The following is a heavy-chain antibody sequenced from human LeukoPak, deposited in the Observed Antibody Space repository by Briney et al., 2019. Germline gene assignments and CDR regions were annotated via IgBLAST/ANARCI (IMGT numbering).Heavy chain of an antibody. CDR3: ARENGYNEEVGMDV. CDR2: IYYSGST. D-gene: IGHD1-1*01. CDR1: GGSISSGDYY. V-gene: IGHV4-30-4*01. J-gene: IGHJ6*02. Sequence: SETLSLTCTVSGGSISSGDYYWSWIRQPPGKGLEWIGYIYYSGSTYYNPSLKSRVTISVDTSKNQFSLKLSSVTAADTAVYYCARENGYNEEVGMDVWGQGTTVTVSS.